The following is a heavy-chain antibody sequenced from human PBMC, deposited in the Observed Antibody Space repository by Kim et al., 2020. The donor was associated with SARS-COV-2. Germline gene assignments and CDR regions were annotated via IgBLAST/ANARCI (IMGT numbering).Heavy chain of an antibody. J-gene: IGHJ6*02. CDR3: ARAMVAACDVGRLYYYYHATDL. CDR2: TSYDESSK. D-gene: IGHD2-15*01. CDR1: GFTFRSYA. Sequence: GGSLRLSCAASGFTFRSYAMHWVRQAPGKGLEWVAITSYDESSKYYADSVKGRFSISRDNSKNTLYLQMNSLRTEDTAVYYCARAMVAACDVGRLYYYYHATDLWGQGTTVSVSS. V-gene: IGHV3-30-3*01.